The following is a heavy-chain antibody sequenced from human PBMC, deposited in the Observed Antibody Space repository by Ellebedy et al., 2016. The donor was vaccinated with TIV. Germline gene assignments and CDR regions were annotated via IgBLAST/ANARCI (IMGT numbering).Heavy chain of an antibody. CDR1: GFTFNNAW. Sequence: PGGSLRLSCAASGFTFNNAWMSWVRQAPGKGLEWVGRIKSNADDGTSAYATPVKGRFSMSRDDSKNTLYLQLNSLKTEDTALYYCSTALKWHETIDYWGQGTLVTVSS. CDR2: IKSNADDGTS. CDR3: STALKWHETIDY. V-gene: IGHV3-15*01. J-gene: IGHJ4*02. D-gene: IGHD5-12*01.